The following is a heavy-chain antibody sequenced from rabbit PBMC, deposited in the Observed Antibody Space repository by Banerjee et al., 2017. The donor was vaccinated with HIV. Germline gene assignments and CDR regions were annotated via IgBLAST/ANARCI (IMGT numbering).Heavy chain of an antibody. V-gene: IGHV1S45*01. CDR3: ARRNAASYWSL. CDR1: GFFFSSDYD. Sequence: QQQLVESGGGLVQPEGSLTLTCTASGFFFSSDYDMCWVRQAPGKGLEWIACIYTGSSGSTYYASWAKGRFTISKTSSTTVTLQMTSLTAADTATYFCARRNAASYWSLWGPGTLVTVS. J-gene: IGHJ6*01. CDR2: IYTGSSGST. D-gene: IGHD8-1*01.